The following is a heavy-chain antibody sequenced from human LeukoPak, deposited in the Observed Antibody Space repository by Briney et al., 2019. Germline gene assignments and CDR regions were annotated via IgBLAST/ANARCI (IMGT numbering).Heavy chain of an antibody. J-gene: IGHJ4*02. CDR2: IYTTGST. CDR3: ARGLGSPSDY. Sequence: SETLSLTCTVSGGSISDYYWSWIRQPAGKGLEWIGRIYTTGSTDYNPSLNSRVTMSVDTSKKQFSLKLSSVTAADTAVYYCARGLGSPSDYWGQGTLVTVSS. V-gene: IGHV4-4*07. D-gene: IGHD6-19*01. CDR1: GGSISDYY.